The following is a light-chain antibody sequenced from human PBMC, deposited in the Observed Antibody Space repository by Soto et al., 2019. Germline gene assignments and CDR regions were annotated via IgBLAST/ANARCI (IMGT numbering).Light chain of an antibody. V-gene: IGKV3-15*01. CDR1: QRISSN. CDR3: QQYNIWPPYS. J-gene: IGKJ2*03. Sequence: EIVMTQSPATLSVSPGERATLYCKASQRISSNLAWYQQKPGQPPRLLIYGASTRATGTPARFSGSGSGTEFTLTISGLQSEDFALYYCQQYNIWPPYSFGQGTKVDIK. CDR2: GAS.